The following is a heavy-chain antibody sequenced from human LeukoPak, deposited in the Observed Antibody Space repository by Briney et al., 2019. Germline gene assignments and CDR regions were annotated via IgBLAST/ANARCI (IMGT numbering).Heavy chain of an antibody. CDR3: ARTTMIVVVIDVAFDI. Sequence: ASVKVSCKASGYTFTGYYMHWVRQAPGQGLEWMGWINPNSGGTNYAQKFQGRVTMTRDTSISTAYMELSRLRSDDTAVYYCARTTMIVVVIDVAFDIWDQGTMVTVSS. V-gene: IGHV1-2*02. CDR2: INPNSGGT. D-gene: IGHD3-22*01. J-gene: IGHJ3*02. CDR1: GYTFTGYY.